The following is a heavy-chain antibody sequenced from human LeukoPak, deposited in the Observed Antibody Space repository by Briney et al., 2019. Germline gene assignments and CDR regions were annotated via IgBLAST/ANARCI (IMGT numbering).Heavy chain of an antibody. CDR3: ADPPNACY. D-gene: IGHD4/OR15-4a*01. CDR1: GFTFSSYA. J-gene: IGHJ4*02. CDR2: IGGTDGRT. Sequence: PGGSLRLSCAASGFTFSSYAMSWVRQAPGKGLEWVSSIGGTDGRTYYAESVQGRFTISRDNSKKTLFLQMNSLRVEDTAVYFCADPPNACYWGRGTLVNVSS. V-gene: IGHV3-23*01.